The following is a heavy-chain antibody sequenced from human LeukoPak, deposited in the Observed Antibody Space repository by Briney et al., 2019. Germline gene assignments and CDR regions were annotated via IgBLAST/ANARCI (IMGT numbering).Heavy chain of an antibody. CDR3: ARHVYGEYGPGDY. CDR2: IRNSGNT. CDR1: GDSFSSSSHY. Sequence: SETLSLTCTVSGDSFSSSSHYWGWLRQPPGRGLEWIGSIRNSGNTYYSPSLKSRVTISVDTSKNQFSLKLSSVTAADTAVYYCARHVYGEYGPGDYWGQGILVAVSS. V-gene: IGHV4-39*01. J-gene: IGHJ4*02. D-gene: IGHD4-17*01.